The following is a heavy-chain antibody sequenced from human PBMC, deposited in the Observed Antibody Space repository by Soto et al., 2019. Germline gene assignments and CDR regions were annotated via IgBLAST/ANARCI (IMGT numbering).Heavy chain of an antibody. V-gene: IGHV4-59*01. Sequence: SETLSLTCTVSSGSISSYYWNWIRQPPGRGLEWIGYIYSSGSTKYNPSLRSRVTISVDTSKNQFSLNLSSVTAADTAVYYCARTPTYGSGSSFDYWGQGTLVTVSS. CDR3: ARTPTYGSGSSFDY. J-gene: IGHJ4*02. CDR2: IYSSGST. CDR1: SGSISSYY. D-gene: IGHD3-10*01.